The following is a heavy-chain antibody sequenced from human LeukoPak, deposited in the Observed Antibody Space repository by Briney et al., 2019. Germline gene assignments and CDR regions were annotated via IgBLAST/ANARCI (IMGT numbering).Heavy chain of an antibody. CDR2: IYYSGST. J-gene: IGHJ3*02. CDR3: AAIGSLHDAFDI. V-gene: IGHV4-59*08. CDR1: GGSISSYH. Sequence: SETLSLTCTVSGGSISSYHWSWIRQPPGKGLEWIGYIYYSGSTNYNPSLKSRVTISVDTSKNQLSLKLSSVTAADTAVYYCAAIGSLHDAFDIWGQGTMVTVSS.